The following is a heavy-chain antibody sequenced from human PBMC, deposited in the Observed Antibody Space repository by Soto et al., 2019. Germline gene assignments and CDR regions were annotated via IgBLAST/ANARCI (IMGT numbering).Heavy chain of an antibody. CDR1: GGTFGSYA. D-gene: IGHD2-2*01. J-gene: IGHJ6*02. V-gene: IGHV1-69*01. CDR3: ARSQGSSTSLEIYYYYYYGMDV. Sequence: QVQLVQSGAEVKKPGSSVKVSCKASGGTFGSYAISWVRQAPGQGLEWMGGIIPIPGTANYAQKFQGRGTIAADESTSTAYMELRSLRSEDTAVYYCARSQGSSTSLEIYYYYYYGMDVWGQGTTVTVSS. CDR2: IIPIPGTA.